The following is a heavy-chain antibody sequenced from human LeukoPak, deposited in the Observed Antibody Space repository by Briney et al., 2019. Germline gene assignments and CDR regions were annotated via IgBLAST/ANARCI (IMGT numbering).Heavy chain of an antibody. V-gene: IGHV3-48*03. D-gene: IGHD3-22*01. CDR1: GFTFSTYE. Sequence: GGSLRLSCAASGFTFSTYEMNWVRQAPGKGLEWVSFISSVGNTIYYADSVKGRFTISRDNAKNSLYLQMNRLRVEDTAVYYCVRESYVTMIIGDYWGQGTLVTVSS. CDR2: ISSVGNTI. J-gene: IGHJ4*02. CDR3: VRESYVTMIIGDY.